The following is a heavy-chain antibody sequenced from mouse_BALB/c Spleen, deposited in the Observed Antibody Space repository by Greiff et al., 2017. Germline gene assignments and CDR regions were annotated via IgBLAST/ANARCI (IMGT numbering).Heavy chain of an antibody. CDR2: ISTYYGDA. Sequence: QVQLQQSGAELVRPGVSVKLSCKGSGYTFTDYAMHWVKQSHAKSLEWIGVISTYYGDASYNQKFKGKATMTVDKSSSTAYMELARLTSEESAIYYCARSTMITIYAMDYWGQGTSVTVSS. CDR3: ARSTMITIYAMDY. J-gene: IGHJ4*01. CDR1: GYTFTDYA. D-gene: IGHD2-4*01. V-gene: IGHV1S137*01.